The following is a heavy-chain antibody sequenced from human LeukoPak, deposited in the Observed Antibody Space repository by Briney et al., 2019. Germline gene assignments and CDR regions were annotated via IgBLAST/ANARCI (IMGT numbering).Heavy chain of an antibody. CDR2: TYYSGST. Sequence: SETLSLTCTVSGGSISSSSYYWGWIRQPPGKGLEWIGSTYYSGSTYYNPSLKSRVTISVDTSKNQFSLKLSSVTAADTAVYYCARVNILTGFYAFDIWGQGTMVTVSS. D-gene: IGHD3-9*01. CDR3: ARVNILTGFYAFDI. J-gene: IGHJ3*02. V-gene: IGHV4-39*07. CDR1: GGSISSSSYY.